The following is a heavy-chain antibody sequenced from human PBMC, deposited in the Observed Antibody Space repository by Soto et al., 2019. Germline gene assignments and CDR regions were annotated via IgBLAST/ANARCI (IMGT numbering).Heavy chain of an antibody. CDR2: IYYSGST. CDR3: ARGVTIFGVVIIPYWYFDL. Sequence: QVQLQESGPGLVKPSETLSLTCTVSGGSISSYYWSWIRQPPGKGLEWIGYIYYSGSTNYNPSLKSRVTITVDTAKNQCSLKLSCVTAADTAVYYCARGVTIFGVVIIPYWYFDLWGRGTLVTVSS. V-gene: IGHV4-59*01. J-gene: IGHJ2*01. CDR1: GGSISSYY. D-gene: IGHD3-3*01.